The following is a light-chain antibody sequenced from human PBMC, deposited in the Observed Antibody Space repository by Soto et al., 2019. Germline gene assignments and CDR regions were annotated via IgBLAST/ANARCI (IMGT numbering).Light chain of an antibody. CDR2: AAS. Sequence: IGLTQSPGTLSLSPGERATLSCRASQSVSSSHLAWYQHKPGQAPRLLIYAASSRATGIPDRFSGSGSGTDFTLTIDGLEPEDFVVYYCQQYGYSPITFGQGTRLEIK. V-gene: IGKV3-20*01. CDR1: QSVSSSH. J-gene: IGKJ5*01. CDR3: QQYGYSPIT.